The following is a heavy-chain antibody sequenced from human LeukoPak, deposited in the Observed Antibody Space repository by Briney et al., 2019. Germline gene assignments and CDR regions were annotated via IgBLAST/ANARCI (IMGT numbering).Heavy chain of an antibody. CDR1: GFTFSSYE. V-gene: IGHV3-48*03. D-gene: IGHD1-14*01. CDR2: ISSSGSTI. CDR3: AKATGYLL. Sequence: PGGSLRLSCAASGFTFSSYEMNWVRQAPGKGLEWVSYISSSGSTIYYADSVKGRFTIARDDPENTLFLQMNSLRAEDTAVYYCAKATGYLLWGQGTLVTVSS. J-gene: IGHJ4*02.